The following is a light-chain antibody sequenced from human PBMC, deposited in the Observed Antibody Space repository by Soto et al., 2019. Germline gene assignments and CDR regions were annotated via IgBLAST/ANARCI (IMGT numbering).Light chain of an antibody. J-gene: IGKJ2*01. V-gene: IGKV3-20*01. CDR3: QHYGNSPPYT. CDR2: AVS. CDR1: QSVSSSY. Sequence: EIVFTQSPGTLSSSPGERATLSCRASQSVSSSYLAWYQQKPGQAPRLLIYAVSSRATGIPDRFSGSGSGTDFNLTIRRLEPEDFAVYYCQHYGNSPPYTFGQGTKVDIK.